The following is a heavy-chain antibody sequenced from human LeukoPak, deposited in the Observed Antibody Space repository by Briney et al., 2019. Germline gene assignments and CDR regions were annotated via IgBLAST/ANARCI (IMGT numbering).Heavy chain of an antibody. CDR3: ARSQQGRNYPDFDY. Sequence: HGESLKISCKGSGYSFPTYWIGWVRQMPGKGLEWMGIIYPGDSDTRYSPSFQGQVTISADKSITTAYLQWSSLKASDTAMYFCARSQQGRNYPDFDYWGQGTLVTVSS. CDR2: IYPGDSDT. D-gene: IGHD5-24*01. V-gene: IGHV5-51*01. J-gene: IGHJ4*02. CDR1: GYSFPTYW.